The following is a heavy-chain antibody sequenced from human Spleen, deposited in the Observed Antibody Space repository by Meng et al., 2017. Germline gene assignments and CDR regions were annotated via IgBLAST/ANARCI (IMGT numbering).Heavy chain of an antibody. Sequence: SETLSLTCTVSGGSISSYYWSWIRQPPGKGLEWIGYIYYRGSTDYNPSLKSRVTISVDTSKNQFSLKLSSVTAADTAVYYCTRVYYFGSGRSHGYFDYWGQGTLVTVSS. D-gene: IGHD3-10*01. CDR3: TRVYYFGSGRSHGYFDY. CDR2: IYYRGST. J-gene: IGHJ4*02. CDR1: GGSISSYY. V-gene: IGHV4-59*01.